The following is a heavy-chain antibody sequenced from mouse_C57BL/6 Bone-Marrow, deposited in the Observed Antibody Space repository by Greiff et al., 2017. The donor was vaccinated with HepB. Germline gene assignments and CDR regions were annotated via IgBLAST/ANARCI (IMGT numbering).Heavy chain of an antibody. J-gene: IGHJ3*01. CDR3: ASGGYYGFAY. CDR1: GYTFTDYN. V-gene: IGHV1-18*01. D-gene: IGHD2-3*01. Sequence: VQLKESGPELVKPGASVKIPCKASGYTFTDYNMDWVKQSHGKSLEWIGDINPNNGGTIYNQKFKGKATLTVDKSSSTAYMELRRLTSEDTAVYYCASGGYYGFAYWGQGTLVTVSA. CDR2: INPNNGGT.